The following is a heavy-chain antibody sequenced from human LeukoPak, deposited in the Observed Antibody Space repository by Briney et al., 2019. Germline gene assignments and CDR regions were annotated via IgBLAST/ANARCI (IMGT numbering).Heavy chain of an antibody. Sequence: SGPTLVKPTQTLTLTCTFSGFSLSTSGMRVSWIRQPPGKALEWLARIDWDDDKFYSTSLKTRLTISKDTSKNQVVLTMTNMDPVDTATYYCARIREAVAGGGFDPWGQGTLVTVSS. V-gene: IGHV2-70*04. CDR1: GFSLSTSGMR. CDR3: ARIREAVAGGGFDP. J-gene: IGHJ5*02. D-gene: IGHD6-19*01. CDR2: IDWDDDK.